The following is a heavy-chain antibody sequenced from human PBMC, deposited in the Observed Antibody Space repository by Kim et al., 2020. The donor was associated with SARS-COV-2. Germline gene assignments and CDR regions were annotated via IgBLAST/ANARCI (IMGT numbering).Heavy chain of an antibody. CDR2: IYYSGST. V-gene: IGHV4-39*01. CDR1: GGSISSSSYY. CDR3: ARPTMYYGSGSYYNGGENWFDP. D-gene: IGHD3-10*01. Sequence: SETLSLTCTVSGGSISSSSYYWGWIRQPPGKGLEWIGSIYYSGSTYYNPSLKSRVTISVDTSKNQFSLKLSSVTAADTAVYYCARPTMYYGSGSYYNGGENWFDPWGQGTLVTVSS. J-gene: IGHJ5*02.